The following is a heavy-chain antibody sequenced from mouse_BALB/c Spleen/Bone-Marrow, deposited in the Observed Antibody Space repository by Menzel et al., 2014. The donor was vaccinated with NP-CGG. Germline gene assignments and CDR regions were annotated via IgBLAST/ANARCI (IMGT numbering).Heavy chain of an antibody. CDR1: GYAFTDYL. CDR2: INPGSGST. D-gene: IGHD2-3*01. Sequence: QVQLQQSGAELVRPGTSVEVSCKASGYAFTDYLMERLKQRPGQGLEWIGVINPGSGSTNYNEKFKDKATLTADKSSSTAYMQLSSLTSDDSAVYFCARYDGYFDYWGQGTILTVSS. J-gene: IGHJ2*01. V-gene: IGHV1-54*01. CDR3: ARYDGYFDY.